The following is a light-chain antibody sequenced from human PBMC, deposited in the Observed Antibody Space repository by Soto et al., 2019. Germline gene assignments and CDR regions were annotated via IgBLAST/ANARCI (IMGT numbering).Light chain of an antibody. V-gene: IGKV3-15*01. J-gene: IGKJ1*01. CDR2: GAS. CDR3: QQYNNWPPWT. Sequence: DIVMTQSLDSLAVSPRERATLSCRASQSVSNNYLAWYQQKPCQAPRLLIYGASTRATGIPARFSGSGSGTEFTLTISSLQSEDFSVYYCQQYNNWPPWTFGQGTKVDI. CDR1: QSVSNN.